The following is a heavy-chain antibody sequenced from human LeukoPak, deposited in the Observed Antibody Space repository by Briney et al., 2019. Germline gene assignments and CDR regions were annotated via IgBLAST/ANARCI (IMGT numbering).Heavy chain of an antibody. Sequence: PGGSLRLSCAASGFTFSSYAMHWVRQAPGKGLEWVAVISYDGSNKYYADSVKGRFTISRDNSKNTLYLQMNSLRAEDTAVYYCAKFPYYYDSSGYDYWGQGTLVTVSS. D-gene: IGHD3-22*01. J-gene: IGHJ4*02. CDR3: AKFPYYYDSSGYDY. V-gene: IGHV3-30-3*02. CDR2: ISYDGSNK. CDR1: GFTFSSYA.